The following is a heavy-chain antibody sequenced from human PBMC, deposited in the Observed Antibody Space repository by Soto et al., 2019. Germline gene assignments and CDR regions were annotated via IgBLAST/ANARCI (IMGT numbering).Heavy chain of an antibody. J-gene: IGHJ4*02. D-gene: IGHD6-13*01. CDR3: ARASSTKSQAPAPPDC. CDR2: IYYSGST. Sequence: PSVTLSLTCTVAGGSISSSSYYWGWIRQPPGKGLEWIGSIYYSGSTYYNPSLKSRVTISVDTSKNQFSLKLSSVTAADTAVYYCARASSTKSQAPAPPDCWGQGTLVTVSS. CDR1: GGSISSSSYY. V-gene: IGHV4-39*01.